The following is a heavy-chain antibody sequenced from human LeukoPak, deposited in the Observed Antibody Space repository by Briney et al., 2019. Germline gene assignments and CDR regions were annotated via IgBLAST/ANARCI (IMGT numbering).Heavy chain of an antibody. CDR1: GFTFSNVW. CDR2: IRSKIDGGTT. Sequence: PGGSLRLSCVASGFTFSNVWMAWVRQAPGKGLEWVGRIRSKIDGGTTDYAAPVKGRITISRDDSKRTLYLQMNSLKIEDTAVYYCNTDLHPWGQGTLVTVSS. V-gene: IGHV3-15*01. CDR3: NTDLHP. J-gene: IGHJ5*02.